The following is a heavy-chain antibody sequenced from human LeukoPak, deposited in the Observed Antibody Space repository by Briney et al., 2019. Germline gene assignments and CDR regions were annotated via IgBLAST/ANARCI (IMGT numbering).Heavy chain of an antibody. V-gene: IGHV3-23*01. D-gene: IGHD6-19*01. CDR1: GFTFSSYA. Sequence: PGGSPRLSCAASGFTFSSYAMSWVRQAPGKGLEWVSAISGSGGSTYYADSVKGRFTISRDNSKNTLYLQMNSLRAEGTAVYYCAKDPFTSGWYQYYFDYWGQGTLVTVSS. CDR2: ISGSGGST. CDR3: AKDPFTSGWYQYYFDY. J-gene: IGHJ4*02.